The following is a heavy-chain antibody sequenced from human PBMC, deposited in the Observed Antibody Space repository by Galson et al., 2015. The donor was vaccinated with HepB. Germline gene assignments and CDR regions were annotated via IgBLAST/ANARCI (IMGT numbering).Heavy chain of an antibody. Sequence: SVKVSCKASGGTFSTFTLIWVRQAPGQGLEWMGRIIPLVGTAIYAQRFQGRVTITADKSTSTAYMELSSLRSEDTAVYYCARGNPAQATQYNGALDSGGQGSLGTVSS. CDR3: ARGNPAQATQYNGALDS. J-gene: IGHJ4*02. D-gene: IGHD5-12*01. CDR2: IIPLVGTA. CDR1: GGTFSTFT. V-gene: IGHV1-69*08.